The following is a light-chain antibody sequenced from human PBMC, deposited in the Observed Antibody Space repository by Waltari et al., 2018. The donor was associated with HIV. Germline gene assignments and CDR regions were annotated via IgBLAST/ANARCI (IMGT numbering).Light chain of an antibody. CDR2: DAS. Sequence: DIQMTQSPSSLSASVGDRVSITCRASQAVANKVIWFQQKPGKAPKLLIYDASRLPSGVPSRFSGSGSGTDFTLSINDVQPEDFASYFCQQLSSFPLTFGPGTRVDVK. J-gene: IGKJ3*01. CDR3: QQLSSFPLT. CDR1: QAVANK. V-gene: IGKV1-39*01.